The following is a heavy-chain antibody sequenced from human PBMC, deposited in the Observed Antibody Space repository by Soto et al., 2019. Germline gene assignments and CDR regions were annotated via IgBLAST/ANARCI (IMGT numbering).Heavy chain of an antibody. CDR1: GYNLAGYW. D-gene: IGHD3-3*01. V-gene: IGHV5-51*01. CDR2: IYPSDSDT. Sequence: ESLKICYKGSGYNLAGYWIAWVRQMPGKGLELMGIIYPSDSDTRYRPSFQGQVTISADKSISSAYLQWSSLRASDTAMYYCARGGVSTRTFDYWGQGTPVTVSS. J-gene: IGHJ4*02. CDR3: ARGGVSTRTFDY.